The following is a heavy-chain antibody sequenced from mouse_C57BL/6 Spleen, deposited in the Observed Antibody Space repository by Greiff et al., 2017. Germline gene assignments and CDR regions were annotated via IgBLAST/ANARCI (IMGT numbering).Heavy chain of an antibody. D-gene: IGHD3-2*02. CDR2: LYPGDGDT. CDR1: GYAFSSYW. CDR3: ARQLRLPGAMDY. Sequence: VKLMESGAELVKPGASVKISCKASGYAFSSYWMNWVKQRPGKGLEWIGQLYPGDGDTNYNGKFKGKATLTADKSSSTAYMQLSSLTSEDSAVYFCARQLRLPGAMDYWGQGTSVTVSS. V-gene: IGHV1-80*01. J-gene: IGHJ4*01.